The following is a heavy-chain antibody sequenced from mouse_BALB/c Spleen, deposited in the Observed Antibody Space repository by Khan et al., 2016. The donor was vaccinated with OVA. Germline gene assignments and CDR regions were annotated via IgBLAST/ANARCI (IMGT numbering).Heavy chain of an antibody. CDR1: GYTFTSYT. CDR2: INPSNGYT. V-gene: IGHV1-4*01. D-gene: IGHD2-14*01. J-gene: IGHJ3*01. CDR3: ENGGAYHRNDGWFAY. Sequence: QVQLKQSGAELARPGASVKMSCKASGYTFTSYTIHWIKQRPGQGLEWIGYINPSNGYTNYNQKFKDKATLTTDKSSTTAYLQLSSLTSDDSAVXACENGGAYHRNDGWFAYWGQGTLVTVSA.